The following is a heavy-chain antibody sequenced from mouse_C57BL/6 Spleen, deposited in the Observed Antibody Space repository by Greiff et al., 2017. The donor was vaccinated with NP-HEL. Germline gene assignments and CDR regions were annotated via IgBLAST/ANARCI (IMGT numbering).Heavy chain of an antibody. Sequence: EVKLMESGAELVKPGASVKLSCTASGFNIKDYYMHWVKQRTEQGLEWIGRIDPEDGETKYAPKFQGKATITADTSSNTAYLQLSSLTSEDTAVYYCAPYSNYVDWFAYWGQGTLVTVSA. V-gene: IGHV14-2*01. CDR2: IDPEDGET. CDR1: GFNIKDYY. J-gene: IGHJ3*01. D-gene: IGHD2-5*01. CDR3: APYSNYVDWFAY.